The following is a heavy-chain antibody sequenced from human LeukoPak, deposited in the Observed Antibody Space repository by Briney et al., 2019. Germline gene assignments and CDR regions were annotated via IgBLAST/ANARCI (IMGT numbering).Heavy chain of an antibody. CDR2: INAGNGNT. D-gene: IGHD6-19*01. V-gene: IGHV1-3*01. CDR1: GYTFTSYA. Sequence: ASVKVSCKASGYTFTSYAMHWVRQAPGQRLEWMGWINAGNGNTKYSQKFQGRVTITRDTSASTAYMELSSLRSEDTAVYYCAREIAVAEAIDYWGQGTLVTVSS. CDR3: AREIAVAEAIDY. J-gene: IGHJ4*02.